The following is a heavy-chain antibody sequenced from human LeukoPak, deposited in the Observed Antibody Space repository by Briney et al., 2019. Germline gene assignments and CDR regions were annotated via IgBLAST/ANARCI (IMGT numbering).Heavy chain of an antibody. D-gene: IGHD1/OR15-1a*01. CDR1: GVSINTYF. CDR3: VSQLGGTTFH. J-gene: IGHJ4*02. Sequence: SETLSLTCTVSGVSINTYFWSWIRQPPGKGLEWIGYVYYNGITNYNPSLKSRVSISLDTSKNQFSLRLNSVTAAETAVYYYVSQLGGTTFHWGQGTLVTVSS. V-gene: IGHV4-59*01. CDR2: VYYNGIT.